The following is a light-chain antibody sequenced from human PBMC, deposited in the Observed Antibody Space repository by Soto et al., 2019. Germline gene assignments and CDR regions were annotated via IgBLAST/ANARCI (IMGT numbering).Light chain of an antibody. CDR2: EVT. J-gene: IGLJ1*01. V-gene: IGLV2-14*01. CDR3: CSYTSSRTYG. CDR1: SSDVGAYNY. Sequence: QSALTQPASVSGSPGQSITISCTGTSSDVGAYNYVSWYQHHPGKAPKLMIYEVTNRPSGVSNRFSGSKSGNTASLTISGLQAEDEADYYCCSYTSSRTYGFGTGTKV.